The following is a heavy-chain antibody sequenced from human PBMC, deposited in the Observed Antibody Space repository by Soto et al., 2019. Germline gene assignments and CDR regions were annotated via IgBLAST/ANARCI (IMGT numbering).Heavy chain of an antibody. D-gene: IGHD1-26*01. CDR2: IIPFFNTS. CDR3: ARESAYGGNPLALDS. V-gene: IGHV1-69*01. J-gene: IGHJ5*02. CDR1: GDTFSSYA. Sequence: QEQLVQSGAEVKKPGSSVTVSCKASGDTFSSYAISWVRQAPGQGLDWMGGIIPFFNTSNYGQKFKGRVTITADESTSTAYMELSSLRSDDTAMYYCARESAYGGNPLALDSWGQGTLVIVSS.